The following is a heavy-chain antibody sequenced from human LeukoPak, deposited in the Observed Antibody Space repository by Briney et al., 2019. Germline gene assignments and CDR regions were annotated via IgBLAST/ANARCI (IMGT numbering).Heavy chain of an antibody. CDR2: ISGSGGST. CDR3: ASRPSNTWAGPLDF. J-gene: IGHJ4*02. CDR1: GFTFSSYA. V-gene: IGHV3-23*01. D-gene: IGHD6-13*01. Sequence: GGSLRLSCAASGFTFSSYAMSWVRQAPGKGLEWVSAISGSGGSTYYADSVKGRFTISRDNSKNTLYLQMNSLRAEDTAIYYCASRPSNTWAGPLDFWGQGTLVTVSS.